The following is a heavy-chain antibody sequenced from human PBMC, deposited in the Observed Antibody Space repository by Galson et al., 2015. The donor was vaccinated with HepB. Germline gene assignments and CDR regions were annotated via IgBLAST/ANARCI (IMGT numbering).Heavy chain of an antibody. CDR2: INTNTGNP. CDR1: GYTFTSYA. CDR3: ARDSDSSGYYYGSFDY. V-gene: IGHV7-4-1*02. J-gene: IGHJ4*02. D-gene: IGHD3-22*01. Sequence: SVKVSCKASGYTFTSYAMNWVRQAPGQGLEWMGWINTNTGNPTYAQGFTGRFVFSLDTSVSTAYLQISSLKAEDTAVYYCARDSDSSGYYYGSFDYWGQGTLVAVSS.